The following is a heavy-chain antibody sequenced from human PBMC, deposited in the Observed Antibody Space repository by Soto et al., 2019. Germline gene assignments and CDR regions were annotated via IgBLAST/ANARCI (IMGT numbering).Heavy chain of an antibody. V-gene: IGHV3-7*01. CDR3: ASLDVLLWFGESDY. CDR1: GFTFSSYW. D-gene: IGHD3-10*01. CDR2: IKQDGSEK. Sequence: LRLSCAASGFTFSSYWMSWVRQAPGKGLEWVANIKQDGSEKYYVDSVKGRFTISRDNAKNSLYLQMNSLRAEDTAVYYCASLDVLLWFGESDYWGQGTLVTVSS. J-gene: IGHJ4*02.